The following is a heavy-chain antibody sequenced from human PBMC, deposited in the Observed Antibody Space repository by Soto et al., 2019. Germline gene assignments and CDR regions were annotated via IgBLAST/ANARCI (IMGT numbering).Heavy chain of an antibody. V-gene: IGHV3-23*01. Sequence: GGSLRLSYAASGFIFTNYAMNWVRQAPGKGLEWVSVIGGRGNSAYYADSVQGRFTISRDNSKNTLSLQMSSLTADDTAIYYCVREGRGSFDFWGRGTMVTVSS. J-gene: IGHJ3*01. CDR1: GFIFTNYA. CDR2: IGGRGNSA. D-gene: IGHD5-12*01. CDR3: VREGRGSFDF.